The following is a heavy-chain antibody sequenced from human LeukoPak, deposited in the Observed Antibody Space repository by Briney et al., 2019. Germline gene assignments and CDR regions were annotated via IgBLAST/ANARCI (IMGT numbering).Heavy chain of an antibody. J-gene: IGHJ6*03. CDR3: ARGRENDYSNYYYYMDV. CDR2: IIPIFGTA. Sequence: SVKVSCKASGGTFSSYAISWVRQAPGQGLKWMGGIIPIFGTANYAQKFQGRVTITADESTSTAYMELSSLRSEDTAVYYCARGRENDYSNYYYYMDVWGKGTTVTVSS. D-gene: IGHD4-11*01. CDR1: GGTFSSYA. V-gene: IGHV1-69*01.